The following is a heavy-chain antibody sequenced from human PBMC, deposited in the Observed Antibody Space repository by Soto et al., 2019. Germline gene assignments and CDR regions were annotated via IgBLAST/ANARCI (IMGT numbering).Heavy chain of an antibody. D-gene: IGHD3-22*01. CDR2: ISAYNGNT. J-gene: IGHJ5*02. Sequence: GASVKVSCKASGYTFTSYGISWVRQAPGQGLEWMGWISAYNGNTNYAQKLQGRVTMTTDTSTSTAYMELRSLRSDDTAVYYCAGDYYDRSEDYWFDPWAQGTLVTVSS. CDR1: GYTFTSYG. CDR3: AGDYYDRSEDYWFDP. V-gene: IGHV1-18*01.